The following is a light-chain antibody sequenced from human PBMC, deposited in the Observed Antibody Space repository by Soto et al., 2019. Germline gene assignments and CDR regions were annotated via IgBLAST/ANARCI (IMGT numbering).Light chain of an antibody. CDR2: KAS. J-gene: IGKJ1*01. CDR3: QQYSGYSRT. CDR1: QSFSSW. Sequence: DIQMTQSPSTLSASVGDGVTITCRASQSFSSWLAWYQQKPGEAPKLLIYKASSLETGVPSRFSGSGSETEFTLTVSSLQPDDVATYYCQQYSGYSRTFGQGTKVEIK. V-gene: IGKV1-5*03.